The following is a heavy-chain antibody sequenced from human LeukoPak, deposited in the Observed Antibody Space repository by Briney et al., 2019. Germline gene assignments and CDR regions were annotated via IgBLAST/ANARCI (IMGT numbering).Heavy chain of an antibody. Sequence: PGGSLRLSCAASGFTFSDYYMSRIRQAPGKGLEWVSYISSCGSTIYYADSVKGRFTISRDNSKNTLYLQMNSLRAEDTAVYYCARSSEVAGTQWEPRYFDYWGQGTLVTVSS. CDR1: GFTFSDYY. CDR3: ARSSEVAGTQWEPRYFDY. CDR2: ISSCGSTI. J-gene: IGHJ4*02. V-gene: IGHV3-11*01. D-gene: IGHD6-19*01.